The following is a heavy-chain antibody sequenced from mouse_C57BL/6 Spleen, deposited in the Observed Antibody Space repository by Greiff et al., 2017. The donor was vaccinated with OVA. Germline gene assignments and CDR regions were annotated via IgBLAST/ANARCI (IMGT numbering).Heavy chain of an antibody. CDR2: IYPGDGDT. CDR1: GYAFSSYW. Sequence: VKLVESGAELVKPGASVKISCKASGYAFSSYWMNWVKQRPGKGLEWIGQIYPGDGDTNYNGKFKGKATLTADKSSSTAYMQLSSLTSEDSAVYFCARVGDYDYFDYWGQGTTLTVSS. D-gene: IGHD2-4*01. J-gene: IGHJ2*01. V-gene: IGHV1-80*01. CDR3: ARVGDYDYFDY.